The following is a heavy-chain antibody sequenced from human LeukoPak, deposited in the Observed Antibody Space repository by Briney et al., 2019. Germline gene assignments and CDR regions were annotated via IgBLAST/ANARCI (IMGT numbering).Heavy chain of an antibody. Sequence: GGSLRLSCAASGFTFSTYAMSWVRQAPGKGLEWVSGISGSGGSTFYADSLKGRFTISRDNAKNSLYLQMNSLRAEDTAVYYCAREVSLGYFDYWGQGTLVTVSS. J-gene: IGHJ4*02. CDR2: ISGSGGST. CDR3: AREVSLGYFDY. V-gene: IGHV3-23*01. CDR1: GFTFSTYA.